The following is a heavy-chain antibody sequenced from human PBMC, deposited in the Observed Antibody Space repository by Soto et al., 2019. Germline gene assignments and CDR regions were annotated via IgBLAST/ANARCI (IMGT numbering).Heavy chain of an antibody. D-gene: IGHD5-12*01. V-gene: IGHV1-18*01. Sequence: ASVKVSCKTSGYIFSNYGITWVRQAPGQGLEWVGWISGHNDNSKYAQKVQGRVTLTTDTSTSTAYMELRNLMSDDTAVYFCARCRGSSGYFWFDPWGQGTLVTFSS. CDR1: GYIFSNYG. CDR2: ISGHNDNS. J-gene: IGHJ5*02. CDR3: ARCRGSSGYFWFDP.